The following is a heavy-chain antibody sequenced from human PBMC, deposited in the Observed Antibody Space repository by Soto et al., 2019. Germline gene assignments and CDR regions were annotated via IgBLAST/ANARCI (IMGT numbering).Heavy chain of an antibody. V-gene: IGHV4-34*01. CDR3: ARGPPYCSGCYYNY. Sequence: SETLSLTCAVYGGSFSGYYWSWIRQPPGKGLEWIGEINHSGSTNYNPSLKSRVTISVDTSKNQFSLKLRSVTAADTAVYYCARGPPYCSGCYYNYWGQGTLVTVSS. D-gene: IGHD3-10*01. CDR2: INHSGST. J-gene: IGHJ4*02. CDR1: GGSFSGYY.